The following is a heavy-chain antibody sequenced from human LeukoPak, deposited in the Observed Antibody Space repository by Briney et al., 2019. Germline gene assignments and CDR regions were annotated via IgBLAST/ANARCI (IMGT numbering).Heavy chain of an antibody. Sequence: GGSLRLSCAASGFAFSNAWMSWVRQAPGKGLEWVGRIKSKTDGGTTDYAAPVKGRFTISRDDSKNTLYLQMNSLRAEDTALYYCAKDMYYDSSGYYPGYFQHWGQGTLVTVSS. V-gene: IGHV3-15*05. CDR2: IKSKTDGGTT. J-gene: IGHJ1*01. CDR3: AKDMYYDSSGYYPGYFQH. D-gene: IGHD3-22*01. CDR1: GFAFSNAW.